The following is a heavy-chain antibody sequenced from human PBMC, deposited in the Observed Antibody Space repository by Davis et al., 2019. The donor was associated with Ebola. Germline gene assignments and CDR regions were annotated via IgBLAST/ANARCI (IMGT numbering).Heavy chain of an antibody. V-gene: IGHV3-73*01. CDR1: GFTFSSYS. Sequence: GESLKISCAASGFTFSSYSMNWVRQASGKGLEWVGRIRSKANSYATAYAASVKGRFTISRDDSKNTAYLQMNSLKTEDTAVYYCTTTVTRVSGAFDIWGQGTMVTVSS. J-gene: IGHJ3*02. CDR2: IRSKANSYAT. CDR3: TTTVTRVSGAFDI. D-gene: IGHD4-17*01.